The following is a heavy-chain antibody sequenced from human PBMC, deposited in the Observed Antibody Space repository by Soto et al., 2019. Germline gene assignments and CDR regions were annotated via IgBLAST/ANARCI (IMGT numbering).Heavy chain of an antibody. Sequence: SETLSLTCAVYGGSFSGYYWSWIRQPPGKGLEWIGEINHSGSTNYNPSLKSRVTISVDTSKNQFSLKLSSVTAADTAVYYCARGEGWLNYYYGMDVWGQGTTVTVSS. CDR1: GGSFSGYY. CDR3: ARGEGWLNYYYGMDV. J-gene: IGHJ6*02. V-gene: IGHV4-34*01. CDR2: INHSGST. D-gene: IGHD5-12*01.